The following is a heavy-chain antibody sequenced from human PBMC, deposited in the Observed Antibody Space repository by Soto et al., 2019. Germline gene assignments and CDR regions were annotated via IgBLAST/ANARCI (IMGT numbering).Heavy chain of an antibody. V-gene: IGHV1-69*13. CDR1: GGTFSSYA. D-gene: IGHD1-26*01. Sequence: SVKVSCKASGGTFSSYAISWVRQAPGQGLEWMGGIIPIFGTANYAQKFQGRVTITADESTSTAYMELSSLRSEDTAVYYCAVNSGSYPDFDYWGQGTLVTVSS. CDR2: IIPIFGTA. CDR3: AVNSGSYPDFDY. J-gene: IGHJ4*02.